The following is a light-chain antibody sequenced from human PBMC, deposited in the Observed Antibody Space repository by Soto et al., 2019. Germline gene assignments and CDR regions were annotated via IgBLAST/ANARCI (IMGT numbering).Light chain of an antibody. CDR3: RKANGFLPCR. CDR1: QPISRW. V-gene: IGKV1-12*01. J-gene: IGKJ2*04. Sequence: QMTQSPSSVSASVGDRVTITCRVSQPISRWLAGYQQKPGRAPKLLIYGTSSLQSGVPSRFSGSGSGTDFTLTISSLQPEDFATRYCRKANGFLPCRFGHGSKLDIK. CDR2: GTS.